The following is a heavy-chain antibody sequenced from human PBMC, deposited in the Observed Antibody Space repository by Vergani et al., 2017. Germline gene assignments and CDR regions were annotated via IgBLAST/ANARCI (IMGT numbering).Heavy chain of an antibody. CDR1: GFTFNHYG. V-gene: IGHV3-30*03. CDR3: ATKSCGTPGCLIGYFRE. J-gene: IGHJ1*01. D-gene: IGHD1-1*01. CDR2: ISYDGTQK. Sequence: QVQLVESGGGVVQPGRSLRLSCAASGFTFNHYGMHWVRQAPGKGLEWVAVISYDGTQKYYADSVKGRFTISRDNYKSTLYLQMNSLRTDDTAVYYCATKSCGTPGCLIGYFREWGQGTLVTVSS.